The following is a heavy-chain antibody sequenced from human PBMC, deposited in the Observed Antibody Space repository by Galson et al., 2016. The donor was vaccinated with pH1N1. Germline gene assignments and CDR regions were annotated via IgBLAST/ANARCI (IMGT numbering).Heavy chain of an antibody. CDR2: ISTYNGNT. CDR3: ARDGGNYGSGIDD. D-gene: IGHD3-10*01. Sequence: QSGAEVKKPGESLKISCKASGSTFTNYGISWVRQAPGQGLEWMGWISTYNGNTNYAQKLQGRVTMTTDTSTSTAYMELRSLRSDDTAVYYCARDGGNYGSGIDDWGQGTLVTVSS. V-gene: IGHV1-18*01. CDR1: GSTFTNYG. J-gene: IGHJ4*02.